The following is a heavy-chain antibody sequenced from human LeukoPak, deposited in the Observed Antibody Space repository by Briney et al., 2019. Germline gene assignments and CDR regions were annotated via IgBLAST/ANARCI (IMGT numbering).Heavy chain of an antibody. D-gene: IGHD3-10*02. CDR3: AELGITMIGGV. CDR2: ISSSGSTI. J-gene: IGHJ6*04. Sequence: PGGSLRLSCAASGFTFTNYAMSWVRQAPGKGLEWVSYISSSGSTIYYADSVKGRFTISRDNAKNSLYLQMNSLRAEDTAVYYCAELGITMIGGVWGKGTTVTISS. V-gene: IGHV3-48*03. CDR1: GFTFTNYA.